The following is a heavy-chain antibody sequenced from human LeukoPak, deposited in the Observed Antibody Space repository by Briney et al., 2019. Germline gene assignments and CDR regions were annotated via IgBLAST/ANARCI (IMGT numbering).Heavy chain of an antibody. CDR3: ARGSRMGNYYYYYYMDV. V-gene: IGHV4-34*01. CDR2: INHSGST. D-gene: IGHD7-27*01. J-gene: IGHJ6*03. CDR1: GGSFSGYY. Sequence: SETLSLTCAVYGGSFSGYYWSWIRQPPGKGLEWIGEINHSGSTNYNPSLKSRVTISVDTSKNQFSLKLSSVTAADTAVYYCARGSRMGNYYYYYYMDVWGKGTTVTVSS.